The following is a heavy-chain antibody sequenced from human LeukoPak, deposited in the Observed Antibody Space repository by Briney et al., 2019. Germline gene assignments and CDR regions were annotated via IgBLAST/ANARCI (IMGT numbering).Heavy chain of an antibody. Sequence: GGSLRLSCAASGFTFDDYGMRWLRQAPGKGLEWVSGINWNGGSTGYADSVKGRFTISRDNAKNSLYLQMNSLRAEDTALYYCARVQGYCSSTSRYFDYWGQGTLVTVSS. CDR1: GFTFDDYG. D-gene: IGHD2-2*01. CDR3: ARVQGYCSSTSRYFDY. CDR2: INWNGGST. J-gene: IGHJ4*02. V-gene: IGHV3-20*04.